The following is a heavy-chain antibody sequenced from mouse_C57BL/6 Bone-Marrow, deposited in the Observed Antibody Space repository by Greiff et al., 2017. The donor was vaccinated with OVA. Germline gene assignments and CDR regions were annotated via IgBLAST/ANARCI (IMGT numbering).Heavy chain of an antibody. Sequence: VLLQQSGAVLVRPGTSVKVSCKASGYAFTNYLIEWVKQRPGQGLEWIGVINPGSGGTNYNEKFKGKVTLTAVKSSSTAYMQLSMLTSDETAVYFGARDFGFFITTSRYFDVWGTGTTVTVSS. D-gene: IGHD1-1*01. CDR2: INPGSGGT. CDR1: GYAFTNYL. J-gene: IGHJ1*03. CDR3: ARDFGFFITTSRYFDV. V-gene: IGHV1-54*01.